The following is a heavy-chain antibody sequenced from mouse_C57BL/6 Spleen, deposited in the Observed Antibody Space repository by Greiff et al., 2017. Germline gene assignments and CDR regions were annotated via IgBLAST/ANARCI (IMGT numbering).Heavy chain of an antibody. CDR1: GYTFTDYY. CDR2: INPNDGGT. J-gene: IGHJ4*01. D-gene: IGHD1-1*01. V-gene: IGHV1-26*01. Sequence: VQLQQSGPELVKPGASVKISCKASGYTFTDYYMNWVKQSPGKSLEWIGDINPNDGGTSYNQKFKGKATLTVDKSSSTAYMELRSLTSEDSAVYYCARGAFYGSSYLYYAMDYWGQGTSVTVSS. CDR3: ARGAFYGSSYLYYAMDY.